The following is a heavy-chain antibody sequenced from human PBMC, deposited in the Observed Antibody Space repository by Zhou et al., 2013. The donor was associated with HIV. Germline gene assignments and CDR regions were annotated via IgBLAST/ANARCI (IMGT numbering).Heavy chain of an antibody. J-gene: IGHJ4*02. V-gene: IGHV1-69*12. Sequence: QVQLVQSGSEVKKPGSSVKVSCKDSGGTFSSTFSTYAFSWVRQAPGQGLEWMGGIIPFFGTPNYAPKFQGRVAITAAESTRTAYLELSGLRSEDTAVYYCARCYYDSSGCDFWGQGTLLTVSS. CDR3: ARCYYDSSGCDF. CDR2: IIPFFGTP. CDR1: GGTFSSTFSTYA. D-gene: IGHD3-22*01.